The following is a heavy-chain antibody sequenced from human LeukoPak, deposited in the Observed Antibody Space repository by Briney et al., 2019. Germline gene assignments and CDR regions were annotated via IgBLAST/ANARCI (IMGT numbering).Heavy chain of an antibody. CDR3: EKATYAFDI. J-gene: IGHJ3*02. Sequence: GESLRLSCALSGFTLDDYAMHWVRQAPGKGLEWVSGISRNSGSIGYADSGKGRFTISRDNAKDSLYLQMDSLRAEGTALYYCEKATYAFDIWGQGTMVTVSS. CDR1: GFTLDDYA. CDR2: ISRNSGSI. V-gene: IGHV3-9*01.